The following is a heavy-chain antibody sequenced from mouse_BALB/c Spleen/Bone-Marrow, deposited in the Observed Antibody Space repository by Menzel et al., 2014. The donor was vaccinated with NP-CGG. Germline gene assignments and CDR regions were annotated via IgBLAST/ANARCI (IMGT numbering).Heavy chain of an antibody. D-gene: IGHD2-1*01. Sequence: EVKLQESGGGLVQPGGSLRLSCATSGFTFSDFYMEWVRQPPGKRLEWIAASRNKVNDYTTEYSASVKGRFIVSRDTSQSILYLQMNALRAEDTAIYYCARAVYGNLDYWGQGTTLTVSS. CDR1: GFTFSDFY. CDR2: SRNKVNDYTT. V-gene: IGHV7-1*02. CDR3: ARAVYGNLDY. J-gene: IGHJ2*01.